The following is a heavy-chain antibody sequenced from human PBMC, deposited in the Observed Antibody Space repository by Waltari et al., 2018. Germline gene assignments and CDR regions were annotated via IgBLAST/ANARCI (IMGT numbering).Heavy chain of an antibody. CDR2: ITPGGGST. J-gene: IGHJ4*02. Sequence: QVQLVQSGAEVKKPGASVKVSCKASGYTFTSYYMHWVRQAPGQGLEWMGIITPGGGSTSYPQKWQGRVTMTRDTSTSTVDMELSILRSENTAVYYCARDGNYGDSSTCTVDYWGQGTLVTVSS. CDR1: GYTFTSYY. V-gene: IGHV1-46*04. D-gene: IGHD4-17*01. CDR3: ARDGNYGDSSTCTVDY.